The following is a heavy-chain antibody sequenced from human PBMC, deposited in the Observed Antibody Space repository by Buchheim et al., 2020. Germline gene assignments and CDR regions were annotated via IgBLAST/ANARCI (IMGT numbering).Heavy chain of an antibody. D-gene: IGHD6-13*01. CDR2: ISSSSSTI. CDR3: ARLSGYSSSSHFDY. CDR1: GFTSSSYS. Sequence: EVQLVESGGGLVQPGGSLRLSCAASGFTSSSYSMNWVRQAPGKGLEWVSYISSSSSTIYYADSVKGRFTISRDNATNSLYLQMNSLRAEDTAVYYCARLSGYSSSSHFDYWGQGTL. V-gene: IGHV3-48*04. J-gene: IGHJ4*02.